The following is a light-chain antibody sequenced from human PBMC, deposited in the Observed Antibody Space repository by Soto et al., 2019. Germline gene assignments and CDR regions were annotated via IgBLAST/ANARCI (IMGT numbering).Light chain of an antibody. V-gene: IGLV2-14*01. CDR3: SSYTSSRTYV. Sequence: QSALTQPASVSGSPGQSITISCTGTSSDGGGYNYVSWYQQHPGKAPKLMIYEVSNRPSGVSNRFSGSKSGNTASLTISGLQAEDEADYYCSSYTSSRTYVFGTATKVTVL. J-gene: IGLJ1*01. CDR2: EVS. CDR1: SSDGGGYNY.